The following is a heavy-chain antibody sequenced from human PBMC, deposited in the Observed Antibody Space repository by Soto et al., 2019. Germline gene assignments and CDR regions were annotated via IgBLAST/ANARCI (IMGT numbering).Heavy chain of an antibody. CDR3: ARVLVDKTGFLEWPNDAFDI. J-gene: IGHJ3*02. D-gene: IGHD3-3*01. Sequence: TLSLTCTVSGGSISSGGYYWSWIRQHPGKGLEWIGYIYYSGSTYYNPSLKSRVTISVDTSKNQFSLKLSSVTAADTAVYYCARVLVDKTGFLEWPNDAFDIWGQGTMVTVSS. CDR2: IYYSGST. CDR1: GGSISSGGYY. V-gene: IGHV4-31*02.